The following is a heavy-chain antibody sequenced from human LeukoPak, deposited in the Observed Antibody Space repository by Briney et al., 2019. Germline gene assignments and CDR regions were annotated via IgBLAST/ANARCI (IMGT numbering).Heavy chain of an antibody. CDR1: GFTFSSYW. V-gene: IGHV3-7*01. D-gene: IGHD6-6*01. Sequence: PGGSLRLSCAASGFTFSSYWMSWVRQAPGKGLEWVANIKQDGCEKYYVDSVKGRFTISRDNAKNSLYLQMNSLRAEDTAVYYCATHAVTVQLVQGGLDYWGQGTLVTVSS. J-gene: IGHJ4*02. CDR3: ATHAVTVQLVQGGLDY. CDR2: IKQDGCEK.